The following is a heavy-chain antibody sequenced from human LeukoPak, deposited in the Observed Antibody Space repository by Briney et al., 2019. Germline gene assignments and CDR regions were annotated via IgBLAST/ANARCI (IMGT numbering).Heavy chain of an antibody. CDR3: ARDKGSGWYADAFDI. D-gene: IGHD6-19*01. CDR1: GFTFSSYS. CDR2: ISSSSSYI. Sequence: PGGSLRLSCAASGFTFSSYSMNWVRQAPGKGLEWVSSISSSSSYICYADSVKGRFTISRDNAKNSLYLQMNSLRAEDTAVYYCARDKGSGWYADAFDIWGQGTMVTVSS. V-gene: IGHV3-21*01. J-gene: IGHJ3*02.